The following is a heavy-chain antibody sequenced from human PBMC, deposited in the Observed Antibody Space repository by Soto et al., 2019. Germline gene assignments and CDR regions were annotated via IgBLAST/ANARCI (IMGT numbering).Heavy chain of an antibody. J-gene: IGHJ6*02. V-gene: IGHV3-48*02. CDR1: GFTFSSYS. D-gene: IGHD3-10*01. Sequence: GGSLRLSCAASGFTFSSYSMNWVRQAPGKGLEWVSYISSSSSTIYYADSVKGRFTISRDNAKNSLYLQMNSLRDEDTAVYYCAARPIWFGELYYYYGMDVWGQGTTVTVSS. CDR2: ISSSSSTI. CDR3: AARPIWFGELYYYYGMDV.